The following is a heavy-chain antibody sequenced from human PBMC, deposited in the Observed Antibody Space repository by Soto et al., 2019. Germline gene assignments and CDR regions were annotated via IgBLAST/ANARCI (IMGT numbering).Heavy chain of an antibody. CDR3: ARGTYYYDSSGYYPYFDY. V-gene: IGHV1-18*04. J-gene: IGHJ4*02. Sequence: ASVKVSCKASGYTFTSYGISWVRQAPGQGLEWMGWISADNGNTNYAQKLQGRVTMTTDTSTSTAYMELRSLRSDDTAVYYCARGTYYYDSSGYYPYFDYWGQGTLVTVSS. CDR2: ISADNGNT. D-gene: IGHD3-22*01. CDR1: GYTFTSYG.